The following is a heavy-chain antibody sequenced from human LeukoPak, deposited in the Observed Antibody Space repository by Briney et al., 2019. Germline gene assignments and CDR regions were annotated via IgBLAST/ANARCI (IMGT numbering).Heavy chain of an antibody. V-gene: IGHV4-34*01. CDR3: SRGRDRSKAGDH. D-gene: IGHD5-24*01. Sequence: PSETLSLTGEFSGGSCDDYYCSWIRQPPGKGLEWIGEIHPHGIFYYNSSLMSRVTISIDTSKSQFSLRLTSVTAADTAIYYCSRGRDRSKAGDHWGQGSLVTVSS. CDR2: IHPHGIF. J-gene: IGHJ4*02. CDR1: GGSCDDYY.